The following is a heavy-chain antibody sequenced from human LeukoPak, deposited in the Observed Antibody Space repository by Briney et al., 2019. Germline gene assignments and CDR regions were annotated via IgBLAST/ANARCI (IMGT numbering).Heavy chain of an antibody. V-gene: IGHV3-30-3*01. CDR2: ISYDGSNK. Sequence: PGGSLRLSCAASGFTFSSYAMHWVRQAPGKGLEWVAVISYDGSNKYYADSVKGRFTISRDNSKNTLYLQMNSLRAEDTAVYYCAKDVVVPAAHMDVWGKGTTVTVSS. CDR1: GFTFSSYA. J-gene: IGHJ6*03. CDR3: AKDVVVPAAHMDV. D-gene: IGHD2-2*01.